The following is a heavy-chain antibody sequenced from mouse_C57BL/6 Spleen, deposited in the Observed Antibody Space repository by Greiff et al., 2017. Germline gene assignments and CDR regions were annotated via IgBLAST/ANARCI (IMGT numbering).Heavy chain of an antibody. CDR1: GFTFSDYG. V-gene: IGHV5-17*01. Sequence: DVQLVESGGGLVKPGGSLKLSCAASGFTFSDYGMHWVRQAPEKGLEWVAYISSGSSTIYYADTVKGRFTISRDNAKNTLFLQMTSLRSEDTAMYYCARLDYETYWGQGTLVTVSA. D-gene: IGHD2-4*01. CDR3: ARLDYETY. J-gene: IGHJ3*01. CDR2: ISSGSSTI.